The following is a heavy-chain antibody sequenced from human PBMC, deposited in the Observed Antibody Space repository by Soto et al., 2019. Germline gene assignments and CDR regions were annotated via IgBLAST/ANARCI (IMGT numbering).Heavy chain of an antibody. CDR3: ARRSFPYSGSPLEPWSDALDI. Sequence: QVQLVESGGGVVQPGRSLRLSCAASGFSISTYALHWVRQAPGKGPEWVAIISYNGINKHYADSVKGRFTISRDNSKNTVDLQMNSLRVEDTAMYYCARRSFPYSGSPLEPWSDALDIWGQGTMVTVSS. V-gene: IGHV3-30*04. J-gene: IGHJ3*02. CDR1: GFSISTYA. D-gene: IGHD1-26*01. CDR2: ISYNGINK.